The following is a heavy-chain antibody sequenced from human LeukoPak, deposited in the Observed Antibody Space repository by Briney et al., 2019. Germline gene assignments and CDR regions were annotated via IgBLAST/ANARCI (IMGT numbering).Heavy chain of an antibody. CDR1: GGSISSSSYY. V-gene: IGHV4-39*07. D-gene: IGHD6-13*01. CDR2: IYYSGST. J-gene: IGHJ4*02. CDR3: ASWGDQQLAQGLDY. Sequence: NPSETLSLTCTVSGGSISSSSYYWGWIRQPPGKGLEWIGSIYYSGSTYYNPSLKSRVTISVDTSKNQFSLKLSSVTAADTAVYYCASWGDQQLAQGLDYWGQGTLVTVSS.